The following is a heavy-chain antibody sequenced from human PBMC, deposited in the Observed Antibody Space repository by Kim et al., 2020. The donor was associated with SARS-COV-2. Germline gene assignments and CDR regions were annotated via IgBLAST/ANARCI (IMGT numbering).Heavy chain of an antibody. CDR2: ISYDGSNK. Sequence: GGSLRLSCAASGFTFSSYGMHWVRQAPGKGLEWVAVISYDGSNKYYADSVKGRFTISRDNSKNTLYLQMNSLRAEDTAVYYCAKGHSSGWYQVGPYYYYYGMDVWGQGTTVTVSS. D-gene: IGHD6-19*01. CDR1: GFTFSSYG. CDR3: AKGHSSGWYQVGPYYYYYGMDV. J-gene: IGHJ6*02. V-gene: IGHV3-30*18.